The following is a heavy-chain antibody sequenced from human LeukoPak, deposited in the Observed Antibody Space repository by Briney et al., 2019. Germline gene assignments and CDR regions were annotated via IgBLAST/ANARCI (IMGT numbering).Heavy chain of an antibody. V-gene: IGHV4-59*01. CDR1: GGSISSYY. Sequence: PSETLSLTCTVSGGSISSYYWSWIRQPPGKGLEWIGYMYYTGSTNYNPSLKSRVTISVDMSKNQFSLKLSSVTAADTAVYYCASSAVVTSYYYYGMDVWGQGTTVTVSS. D-gene: IGHD4-23*01. J-gene: IGHJ6*02. CDR3: ASSAVVTSYYYYGMDV. CDR2: MYYTGST.